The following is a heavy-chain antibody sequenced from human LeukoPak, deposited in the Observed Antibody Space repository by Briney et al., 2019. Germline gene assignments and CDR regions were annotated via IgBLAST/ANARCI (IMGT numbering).Heavy chain of an antibody. CDR1: GYTFTGYG. CDR2: ISAYNGNT. Sequence: ASVKVSCKASGYTFTGYGISWVRQAPGQGLEWMGWISAYNGNTNYAQKLQGRVTMTTDTSTSTAYMELRSLRSDDTAVYYCARDLRPIVVVVAATPDPYYWGQGTLVTVSS. V-gene: IGHV1-18*01. J-gene: IGHJ4*02. D-gene: IGHD2-15*01. CDR3: ARDLRPIVVVVAATPDPYY.